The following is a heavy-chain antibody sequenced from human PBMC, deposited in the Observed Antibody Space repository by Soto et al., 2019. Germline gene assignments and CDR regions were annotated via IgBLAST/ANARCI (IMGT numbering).Heavy chain of an antibody. V-gene: IGHV3-33*01. J-gene: IGHJ6*02. D-gene: IGHD2-2*01. CDR3: ARVWWDIVVVPAAISRGMDV. CDR2: IWYDGSNK. CDR1: GFTFSSYG. Sequence: QVQLVESGGGVVQPGRSLRLSCAASGFTFSSYGMHWVRQAPGKGLEWVAVIWYDGSNKYYADSVKGRFTISRDNSKNPLYLQMNSLRAEDTAVYYCARVWWDIVVVPAAISRGMDVLGQGTTVTVSS.